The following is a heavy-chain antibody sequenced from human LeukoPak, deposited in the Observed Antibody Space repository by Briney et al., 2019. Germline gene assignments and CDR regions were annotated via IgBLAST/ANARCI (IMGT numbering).Heavy chain of an antibody. D-gene: IGHD2-2*01. Sequence: SETLSLTCTVSGGSISSYYWSWIRQPAGKGLEWIGRIYTSGSTNYNPSLKSRVTISVDTSKDQFSLKLSSVTAADTAVYYCARGGYCSSTSCSYYYYYYMDVWGKGTTVTVSS. CDR2: IYTSGST. J-gene: IGHJ6*03. CDR1: GGSISSYY. V-gene: IGHV4-4*07. CDR3: ARGGYCSSTSCSYYYYYYMDV.